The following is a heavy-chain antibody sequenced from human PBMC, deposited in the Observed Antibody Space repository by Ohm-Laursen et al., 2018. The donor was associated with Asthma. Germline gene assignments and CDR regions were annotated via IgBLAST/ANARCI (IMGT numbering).Heavy chain of an antibody. Sequence: SLRLSCAASGFTFSSYGMHWVRQAPGKGLEWVAIIWYDGSNKYYAESVEGRFTISRDNSKSTLYLQMNSLRPEDTAVYYCARGGMMTDYCGQGTLVTVSS. D-gene: IGHD3-16*01. J-gene: IGHJ4*02. V-gene: IGHV3-33*01. CDR3: ARGGMMTDY. CDR2: IWYDGSNK. CDR1: GFTFSSYG.